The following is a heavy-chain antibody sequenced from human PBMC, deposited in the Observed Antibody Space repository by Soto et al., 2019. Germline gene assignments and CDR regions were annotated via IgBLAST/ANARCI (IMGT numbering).Heavy chain of an antibody. Sequence: GASVKVSCKASGYTFTSYAMHWVRQAPGQRLEWMGWINAGNGNTKYSQKFQDRVTITRDTSANTAYMELSSLRSEDTAVYYCARDLTVTNNWFDPWGQGTLVTVSS. J-gene: IGHJ5*02. V-gene: IGHV1-3*01. CDR2: INAGNGNT. CDR3: ARDLTVTNNWFDP. CDR1: GYTFTSYA. D-gene: IGHD4-17*01.